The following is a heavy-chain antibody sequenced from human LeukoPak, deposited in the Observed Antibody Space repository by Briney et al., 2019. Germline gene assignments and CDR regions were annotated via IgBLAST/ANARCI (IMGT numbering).Heavy chain of an antibody. CDR2: INNSGTPI. CDR1: GITFSSYE. CDR3: SSQQRSWRSLDY. V-gene: IGHV3-48*03. J-gene: IGHJ4*02. Sequence: TGRSLRLSCAASGITFSSYEMNWVRQAPGKGLEWVSYINNSGTPIFYADSVKGRFTISRDNAKNSLYLQMDSLRAEDTAVYFCSSQQRSWRSLDYWGQGTLVTVSS. D-gene: IGHD6-25*01.